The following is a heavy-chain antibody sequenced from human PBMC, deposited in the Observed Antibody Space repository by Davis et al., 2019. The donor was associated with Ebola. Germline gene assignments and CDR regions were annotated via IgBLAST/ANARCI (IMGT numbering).Heavy chain of an antibody. Sequence: MPSETLSLTCAVSGDSISSSNWWSWVRQPPGKGLEWIGEIYHSGSTYYNPSLKSRVTMSLDKSKNQFSLKLSSMTAADTAVYYCARLPYRAAAGWGDFQHWGQGALVTVSS. CDR1: GDSISSSNW. CDR3: ARLPYRAAAGWGDFQH. D-gene: IGHD6-13*01. J-gene: IGHJ1*01. CDR2: IYHSGST. V-gene: IGHV4-4*02.